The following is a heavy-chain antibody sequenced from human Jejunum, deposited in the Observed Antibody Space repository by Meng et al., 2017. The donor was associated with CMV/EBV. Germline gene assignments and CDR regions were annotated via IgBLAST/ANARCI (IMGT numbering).Heavy chain of an antibody. J-gene: IGHJ4*02. Sequence: CGGGLVDHWRSLGPSSAPAGFIVNGKGMTWVRQGPGKGLELGLTMSERGRTTSYAGAFKGRFTNSRDNSKNTLYLQMNGLRADDTAIYYGAKEWGAQLLPDYWGPGTLVTVSS. D-gene: IGHD4-23*01. V-gene: IGHV3-23*01. CDR3: AKEWGAQLLPDY. CDR2: MSERGRTT. CDR1: GFIVNGKG.